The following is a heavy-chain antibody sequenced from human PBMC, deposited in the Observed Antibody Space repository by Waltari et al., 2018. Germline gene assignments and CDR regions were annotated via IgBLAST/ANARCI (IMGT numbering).Heavy chain of an antibody. CDR1: GFTFSGSA. CDR3: SRHDGDYDYDYYYYGMDV. V-gene: IGHV3-73*02. CDR2: GTGKSHSYSK. J-gene: IGHJ6*02. D-gene: IGHD5-12*01. Sequence: EMQLVESGGDLVQPGGSLKLSCAASGFTFSGSAMHWVRQAPGKGLEGVGRGTGKSHSYSKAYVASVNGRVTISRDDSENTAYLQMNSLKTEDTAVYYCSRHDGDYDYDYYYYGMDVWGQGTTVTVSS.